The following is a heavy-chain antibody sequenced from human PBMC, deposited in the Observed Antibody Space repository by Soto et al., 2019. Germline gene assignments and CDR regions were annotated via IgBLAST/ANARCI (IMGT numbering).Heavy chain of an antibody. Sequence: PGGSLRLSCAASGFTFSSYAMHWVRQAPGKGLEWVAVISYDGSNKYYADSVKGRFTISRDNSKNTLYLQMNSLRAEDTAVYYCAREVPPRYDFWSGRLTTYYYYGMDVWGQGTTVTVSS. CDR2: ISYDGSNK. D-gene: IGHD3-3*01. CDR3: AREVPPRYDFWSGRLTTYYYYGMDV. CDR1: GFTFSSYA. V-gene: IGHV3-30-3*01. J-gene: IGHJ6*02.